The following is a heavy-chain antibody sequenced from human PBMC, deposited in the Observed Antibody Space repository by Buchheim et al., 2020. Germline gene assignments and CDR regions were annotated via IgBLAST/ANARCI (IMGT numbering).Heavy chain of an antibody. D-gene: IGHD3-16*01. J-gene: IGHJ6*01. V-gene: IGHV1-69*02. CDR3: AIRPRGGYYGIDV. CDR2: IIPILGIA. Sequence: QVQLVQSGAEVKKPGSSVNVSCKASGGPFSSYTISWVRQAPGQGLEWMGRIIPILGIANYAQQFQGRVTITADQSTSPAYMELNSLRSEDTAVYYCAIRPRGGYYGIDVWGQGTT. CDR1: GGPFSSYT.